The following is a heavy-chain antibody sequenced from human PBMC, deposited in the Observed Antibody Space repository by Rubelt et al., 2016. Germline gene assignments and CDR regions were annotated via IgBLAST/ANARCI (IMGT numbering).Heavy chain of an antibody. J-gene: IGHJ4*02. CDR2: IIPILGIA. CDR3: ARSSGSNYFDY. Sequence: GQELEWMGRIIPILGIANYAQKFQGRVTITADKSTSTAYMELSSLRSEDTAVYYCARSSGSNYFDYWGQGTLVTVSS. V-gene: IGHV1-69*02. D-gene: IGHD6-25*01.